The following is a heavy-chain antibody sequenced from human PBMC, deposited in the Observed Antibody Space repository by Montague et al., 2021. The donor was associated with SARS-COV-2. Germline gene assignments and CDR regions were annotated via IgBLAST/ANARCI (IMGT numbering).Heavy chain of an antibody. CDR3: ASFGLGYCSSISCQDDY. CDR1: GGSISSYH. V-gene: IGHV3-21*01. D-gene: IGHD2-2*01. J-gene: IGHJ4*02. CDR2: ISSSSSYI. Sequence: ETLSLTCTVSGGSISSYHHYWGWIRQPPGKGLEWVSSISSSSSYIYYADSVKGRFTISRDNAKNSLYLQMNSLRAEDTAVYYCASFGLGYCSSISCQDDYWGQGTLVTVSS.